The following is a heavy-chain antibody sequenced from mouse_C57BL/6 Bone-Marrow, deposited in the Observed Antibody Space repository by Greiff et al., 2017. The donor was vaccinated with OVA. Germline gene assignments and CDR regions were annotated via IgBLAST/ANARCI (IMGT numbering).Heavy chain of an antibody. D-gene: IGHD1-1*01. CDR2: IYPGDGDT. CDR3: ARGGYGRSNNCFPY. Sequence: VQLQQSGPELVKPGASVKISCKASGYAFSSSWMNWVKQRPGKGLEWIGRIYPGDGDTNYNGKFKGKATLTADKSSSTAYMQLSSLTSEDSAVSFVARGGYGRSNNCFPYGGKGPLSTASA. CDR1: GYAFSSSW. J-gene: IGHJ3*01. V-gene: IGHV1-82*01.